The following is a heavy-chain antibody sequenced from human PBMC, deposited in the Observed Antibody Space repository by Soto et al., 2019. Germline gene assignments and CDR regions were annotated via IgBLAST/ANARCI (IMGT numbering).Heavy chain of an antibody. CDR2: INPNSGGT. D-gene: IGHD6-13*01. CDR1: GYTFTGYY. J-gene: IGHJ6*03. CDR3: ARGVNSAASRRGYYYYYMDV. Sequence: ASVKVSCKASGYTFTGYYMHWVRQAPGQGLEWMGWINPNSGGTNYAQKFQGWVTMTRDTSISTAYMELSRLRSDDTAVYYCARGVNSAASRRGYYYYYMDVWGKGTTVTVSS. V-gene: IGHV1-2*04.